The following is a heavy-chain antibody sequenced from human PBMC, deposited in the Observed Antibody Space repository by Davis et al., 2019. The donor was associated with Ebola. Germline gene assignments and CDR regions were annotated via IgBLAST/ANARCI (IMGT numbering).Heavy chain of an antibody. Sequence: PGGSLRLSCAASGFTFSSYAMSWVRQAPGKGLQYISAISGNGGSTYYPDSVKGRFIISRDNSKNTLYLQMSSLRIEDTAVYYCVKSKGEIAYYFDYWGQGTLVTVSS. CDR2: ISGNGGST. CDR1: GFTFSSYA. D-gene: IGHD3-16*01. J-gene: IGHJ4*02. V-gene: IGHV3-64D*08. CDR3: VKSKGEIAYYFDY.